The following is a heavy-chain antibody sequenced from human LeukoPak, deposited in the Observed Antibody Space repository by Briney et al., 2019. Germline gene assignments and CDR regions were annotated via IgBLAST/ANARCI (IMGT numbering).Heavy chain of an antibody. CDR2: INPNSGGT. CDR1: GYTFTGYY. V-gene: IGHV1-2*02. Sequence: ASVKVSCKASGYTFTGYYMHWVRQAPGQGLEWMGWINPNSGGTNYAQKFQGRVTMTRDTSISAAYMELSRLRSDDTAVYYCARYPDYYYYMDVWGKGTTVTGSS. J-gene: IGHJ6*03. CDR3: ARYPDYYYYMDV.